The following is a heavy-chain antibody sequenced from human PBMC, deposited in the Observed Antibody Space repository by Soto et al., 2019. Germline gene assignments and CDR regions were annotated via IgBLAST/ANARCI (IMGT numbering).Heavy chain of an antibody. CDR2: INPSGGST. V-gene: IGHV1-46*03. J-gene: IGHJ4*02. CDR3: ARDGVAWEQRIGFDY. Sequence: ASVKVSCKASGYTFTSYYMHWVRQAPGQGLEWMGIINPSGGSTSYAQKFQGRVTMTRDTSTSTAYMELSSLRSEDTAVYYCARDGVAWEQRIGFDYWGQGTLVTVSS. CDR1: GYTFTSYY. D-gene: IGHD1-26*01.